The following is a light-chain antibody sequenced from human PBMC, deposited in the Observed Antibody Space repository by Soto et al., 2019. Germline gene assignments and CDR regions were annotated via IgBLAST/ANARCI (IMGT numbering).Light chain of an antibody. J-gene: IGLJ1*01. CDR2: EVS. CDR1: SSDVGGYNY. Sequence: QSALTLPPSASGSPGQSVTISCTGTSSDVGGYNYVSWYQHHPGKAPKVMVYEVSKRPSGVPDRFSGSKSGNTASLTVSGLQAEDEADYYCSSRAGSAPYVFGTGTKLTVL. CDR3: SSRAGSAPYV. V-gene: IGLV2-8*01.